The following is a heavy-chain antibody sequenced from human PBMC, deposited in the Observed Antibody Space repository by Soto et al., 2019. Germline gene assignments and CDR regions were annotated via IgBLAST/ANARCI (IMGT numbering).Heavy chain of an antibody. CDR2: INPKSGGT. V-gene: IGHV1-2*04. CDR3: ARGNSTDCSNGVCSFFYNHDMDV. Sequence: GASVKVSCKASGSRYTDYHIHWVRQAPGQGLEWLGLINPKSGGTSTAQKFQGWVTLTMDRSISTVYMELTRLSSDYTAVYFCARGNSTDCSNGVCSFFYNHDMDVWGQGTTVTVSS. CDR1: GSRYTDYH. J-gene: IGHJ6*02. D-gene: IGHD2-8*01.